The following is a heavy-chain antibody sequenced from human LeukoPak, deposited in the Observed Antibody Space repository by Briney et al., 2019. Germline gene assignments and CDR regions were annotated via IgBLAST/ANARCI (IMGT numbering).Heavy chain of an antibody. D-gene: IGHD2/OR15-2a*01. CDR1: GFTFSSYN. V-gene: IGHV3-21*01. CDR2: FRGSSDYI. CDR3: ARGKTSQNIVTRKAYNWFDP. Sequence: GGSLRLSCAASGFTFSSYNMNWVRQAPGKGRKGVSSFRGSSDYIYYADSVKDRFTISRDNAKNSLYLQMKSLRAEDTAVYYCARGKTSQNIVTRKAYNWFDPWGQGTLVTVSS. J-gene: IGHJ5*02.